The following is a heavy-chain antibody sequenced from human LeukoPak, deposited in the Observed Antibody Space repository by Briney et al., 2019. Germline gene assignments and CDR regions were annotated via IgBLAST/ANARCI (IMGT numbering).Heavy chain of an antibody. D-gene: IGHD6-13*01. Sequence: SETLSLTCTVSGGSISSYYWSWIRQPPGKGLEWIGYIYYSGSTNYNPSLKSRVTISVDTSRNQFSLKLSSVTAADTAVYYCARGSSSWYFDYWGQGTLVTVSS. CDR3: ARGSSSWYFDY. J-gene: IGHJ4*02. V-gene: IGHV4-59*01. CDR2: IYYSGST. CDR1: GGSISSYY.